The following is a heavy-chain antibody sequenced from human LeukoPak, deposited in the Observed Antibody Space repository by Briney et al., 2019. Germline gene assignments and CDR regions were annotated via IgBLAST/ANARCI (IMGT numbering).Heavy chain of an antibody. V-gene: IGHV4-4*07. CDR2: IYTSGST. CDR1: GDSISSYY. J-gene: IGHJ4*02. Sequence: SETLSLTCTVSGDSISSYYWSWIRQPAGKGLEWIGRIYTSGSTNYNPSLKSRVTMSVDTSKNQFSLKLSSVTAADTAVYYCARDLDFWSGYPNDYWGQGNLVTVSS. CDR3: ARDLDFWSGYPNDY. D-gene: IGHD3-3*01.